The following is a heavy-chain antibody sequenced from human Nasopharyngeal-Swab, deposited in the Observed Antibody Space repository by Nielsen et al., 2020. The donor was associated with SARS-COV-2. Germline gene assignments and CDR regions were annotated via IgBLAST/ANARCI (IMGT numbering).Heavy chain of an antibody. CDR1: GFTLSTYA. J-gene: IGHJ4*02. Sequence: GESLKISCTTSGFTLSTYAMHWVRQAPGKGLEWVALIWSDSSTTLYADSVQGRFTISRDNSKNTLFLEMNSLRAEDTALYYCARNWPQFDSWGQGTLVTVSS. CDR3: ARNWPQFDS. V-gene: IGHV3-33*01. CDR2: IWSDSSTT.